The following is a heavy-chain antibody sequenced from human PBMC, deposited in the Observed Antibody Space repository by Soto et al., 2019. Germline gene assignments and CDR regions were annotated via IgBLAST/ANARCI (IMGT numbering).Heavy chain of an antibody. V-gene: IGHV3-74*03. CDR2: INGDGSSI. Sequence: EVRLVESGGDLVQPGGSLRLSCAASGFPFSSYWMHWVRQAPGKGLVWVSRINGDGSSITYADSVKGRFTISRDNAKNTLYLQMNSLRAEVAAVYYCTRRGCSTTGCYFNWVRGTLVTVSS. CDR3: TRRGCSTTGCYFN. D-gene: IGHD2-2*01. CDR1: GFPFSSYW. J-gene: IGHJ4*02.